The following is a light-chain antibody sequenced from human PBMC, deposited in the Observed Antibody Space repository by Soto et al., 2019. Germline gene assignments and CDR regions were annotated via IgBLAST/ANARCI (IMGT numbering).Light chain of an antibody. V-gene: IGLV2-23*01. CDR3: CSFARGSTLV. J-gene: IGLJ3*02. CDR2: EGS. CDR1: SSDVGSYNL. Sequence: QSALTQPASVSGSPGQSITISCTGTSSDVGSYNLVSWYQQHPGNAPKIMIYEGSKRPSGVSNRFFGSKSGNTASLTISGLQSEDEADYYCCSFARGSTLVFGGGTKLTVL.